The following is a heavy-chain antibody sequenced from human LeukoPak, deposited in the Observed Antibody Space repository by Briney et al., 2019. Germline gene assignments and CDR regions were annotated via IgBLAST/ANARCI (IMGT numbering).Heavy chain of an antibody. J-gene: IGHJ4*02. CDR2: IYYSGST. CDR3: AREWDSSSFDPRASGDS. D-gene: IGHD3-22*01. CDR1: GGSISSSSYY. V-gene: IGHV4-39*07. Sequence: PSETLSLTCTVSGGSISSSSYYWGWIRQPPGKGLEWIGSIYYSGSTYYNPSLKSRVTISIDTSKSHFSLKLSSVTAADTAVYYCAREWDSSSFDPRASGDSWGQGTLVIVSS.